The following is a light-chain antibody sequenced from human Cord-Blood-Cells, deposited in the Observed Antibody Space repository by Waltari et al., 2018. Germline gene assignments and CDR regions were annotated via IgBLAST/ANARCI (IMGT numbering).Light chain of an antibody. J-gene: IGLJ2*01. CDR3: CSYAGSSTVV. CDR1: SSDFGSYNL. V-gene: IGLV2-23*01. CDR2: EGS. Sequence: QSALTQPASVSGSPGQAITITCPGTSSDFGSYNLVSWYQQHPGNAPKLMIYEGSKRPSGVSNRFSGSKSGNTASLTISGLQAEDEADYYCCSYAGSSTVVFGGGTKLTVL.